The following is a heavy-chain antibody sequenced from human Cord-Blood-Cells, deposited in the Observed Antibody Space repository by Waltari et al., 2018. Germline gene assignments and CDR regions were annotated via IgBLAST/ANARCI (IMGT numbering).Heavy chain of an antibody. Sequence: QVQLVQSGAEVKKPGASVKVPCTASGYTFTSFDINWVRQATGQGLEWMGWMNPNSGNTGYAQKFQGRVTMTRNTSISTAYMELSSLRSEDTAVYYCASGRGSGSYYKFKGDYYYGMDVWGQGTTVTVSS. CDR2: MNPNSGNT. CDR3: ASGRGSGSYYKFKGDYYYGMDV. CDR1: GYTFTSFD. D-gene: IGHD3-10*01. J-gene: IGHJ6*02. V-gene: IGHV1-8*02.